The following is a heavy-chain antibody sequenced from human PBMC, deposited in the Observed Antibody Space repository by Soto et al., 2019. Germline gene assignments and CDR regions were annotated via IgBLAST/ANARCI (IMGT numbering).Heavy chain of an antibody. D-gene: IGHD6-13*01. CDR2: ISSSSSTI. CDR1: GFTFSSYS. V-gene: IGHV3-48*01. J-gene: IGHJ3*02. CDR3: ARDHPESSSWDGPPLVAFDI. Sequence: GGSLRLSCAASGFTFSSYSMNWVRQAPGKGLEWVSYISSSSSTIYYADSVKGRFTISRDNAKNSLYLQMNSLRAEDTAVYYCARDHPESSSWDGPPLVAFDIWGQGTMVTVSS.